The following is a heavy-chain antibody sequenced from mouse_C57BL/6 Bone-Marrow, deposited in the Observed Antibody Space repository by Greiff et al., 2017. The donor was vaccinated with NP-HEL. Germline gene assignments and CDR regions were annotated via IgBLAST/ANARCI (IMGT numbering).Heavy chain of an antibody. CDR2: ISSGSSTI. CDR3: ARTTMVTEGFAY. Sequence: EVKLEESGGGLVKPGGSLKLSCAASGFTFSDYGMHWVRQAPEQGLEWVAYISSGSSTIYYADTVKGRFTISRDNAKNTLFLQMTSLRSEDTAMYYCARTTMVTEGFAYWGQGTLVTVSA. D-gene: IGHD2-2*01. V-gene: IGHV5-17*01. J-gene: IGHJ3*01. CDR1: GFTFSDYG.